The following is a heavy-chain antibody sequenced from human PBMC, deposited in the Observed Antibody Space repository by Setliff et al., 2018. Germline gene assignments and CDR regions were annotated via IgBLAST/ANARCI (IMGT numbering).Heavy chain of an antibody. CDR1: GYTFSSHG. V-gene: IGHV1-18*04. Sequence: ASVKVSCKGSGYTFSSHGYTWVRQAPGQALEWMGWISAYNGNANYAQKFQGRVTMATDTSTSTAYMELRSLTSDDTAVYYCARSYYHDSSGYQGSDSWGQGTLVTVSS. CDR2: ISAYNGNA. D-gene: IGHD3-22*01. CDR3: ARSYYHDSSGYQGSDS. J-gene: IGHJ4*02.